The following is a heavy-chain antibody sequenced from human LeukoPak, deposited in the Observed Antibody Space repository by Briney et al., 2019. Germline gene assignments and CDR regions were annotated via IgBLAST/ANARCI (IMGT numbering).Heavy chain of an antibody. CDR3: VRVGSVAGSDYFDY. CDR1: AVSGFTFSDHF. Sequence: GGSLRLSCAVSAVSGFTFSDHFLDWVRQAPGKGLEWVGRSRNKAKSYTTEYAASVKGRFTISRDESKNSLYLEMNSLKTEDTAVYYCVRVGSVAGSDYFDYWGQGTLVTVSS. J-gene: IGHJ4*02. D-gene: IGHD6-19*01. V-gene: IGHV3-72*01. CDR2: SRNKAKSYTT.